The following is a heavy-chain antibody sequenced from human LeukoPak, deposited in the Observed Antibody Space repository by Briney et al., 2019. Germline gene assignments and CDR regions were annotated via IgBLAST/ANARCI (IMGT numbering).Heavy chain of an antibody. CDR3: ARVAAEVVGVPGAIGFGWLRRDYYYMDV. V-gene: IGHV3-7*03. CDR2: IKQDGSEE. J-gene: IGHJ6*03. Sequence: GGSLRLSCAASGFTFSSYWMTWVRQAPGKGLEWVANIKQDGSEEYYVDSVKGRFTISRDNAKNSLFLQMNSLRSEDTAVYYCARVAAEVVGVPGAIGFGWLRRDYYYMDVWGKGTTVTVSS. CDR1: GFTFSSYW. D-gene: IGHD2-2*02.